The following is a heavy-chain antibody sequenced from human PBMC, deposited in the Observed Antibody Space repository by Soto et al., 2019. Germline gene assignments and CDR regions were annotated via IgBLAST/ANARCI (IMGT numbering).Heavy chain of an antibody. CDR2: ISGSGGTT. D-gene: IGHD6-25*01. CDR1: GFTFSNYA. CDR3: AKFFVETGSNSGWPWSFHY. Sequence: EVQLLESGGGLVQPGRSLRLSCAASGFTFSNYAMSWVRQAPGQGLDWVSAISGSGGTTYYADSVKGRFTISRDNSKNTLFLQMTGLRAEDAAVYYCAKFFVETGSNSGWPWSFHYWAREPWSPSPQ. V-gene: IGHV3-23*01. J-gene: IGHJ4*02.